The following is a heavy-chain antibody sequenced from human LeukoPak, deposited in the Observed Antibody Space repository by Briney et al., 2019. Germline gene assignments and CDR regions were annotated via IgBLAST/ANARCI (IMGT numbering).Heavy chain of an antibody. CDR3: ARGCSSTSCYGLYYFDY. CDR1: GGSISSYY. J-gene: IGHJ4*02. V-gene: IGHV4-59*01. CDR2: IYYSGST. Sequence: PSETLSLTCTVSGGSISSYYWSWIRQPPGKGLEWIGYIYYSGSTNYNPSLKSRVTTSVDTSKNQFSLKLSSVTAADTAVYYCARGCSSTSCYGLYYFDYWGQGTLVTVSS. D-gene: IGHD2-2*01.